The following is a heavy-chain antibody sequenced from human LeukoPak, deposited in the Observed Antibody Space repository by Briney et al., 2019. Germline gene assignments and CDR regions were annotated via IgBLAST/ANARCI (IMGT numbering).Heavy chain of an antibody. CDR2: ISYDGSNK. V-gene: IGHV3-30*18. J-gene: IGHJ6*02. Sequence: AGSLRLSCAASGFTFSSYGMHWVRQAPGKGLEWVAVISYDGSNKYYADSVKGRFTISRDNSKNTLYLQMNSLRAEDTAVYYCAKDHRLGMDVWGQGTTVTVSS. CDR3: AKDHRLGMDV. CDR1: GFTFSSYG.